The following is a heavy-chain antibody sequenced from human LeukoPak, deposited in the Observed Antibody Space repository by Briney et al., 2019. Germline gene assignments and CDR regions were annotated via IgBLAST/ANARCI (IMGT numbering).Heavy chain of an antibody. D-gene: IGHD1-1*01. V-gene: IGHV5-51*01. CDR1: GYSFTSYR. Sequence: GESLKISCKTSGYSFTSYRIGWVRQMPGKGLEWMGIIHPSDSDTRYSPSFQGQVTISADRSITTAYLQWSSLKASDTAIYYCARRLKISQGGTTDYWGQGTLVTVSS. CDR2: IHPSDSDT. CDR3: ARRLKISQGGTTDY. J-gene: IGHJ4*02.